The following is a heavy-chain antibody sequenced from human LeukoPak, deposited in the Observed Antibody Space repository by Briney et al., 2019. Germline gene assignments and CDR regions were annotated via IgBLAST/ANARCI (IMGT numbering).Heavy chain of an antibody. CDR1: GGSISIYY. CDR2: VYYTVST. D-gene: IGHD6-13*01. J-gene: IGHJ3*01. CDR3: ARISSSNWYNERGAFDV. V-gene: IGHV4-59*07. Sequence: SDTLSLTCTVSGGSISIYYWSWVRQPPGKGLEWIGFVYYTVSTNYSPSLKSRVTISVDTSKNQFSLKLRSVTAADTAVYYCARISSSNWYNERGAFDVWGQGTMVTVSS.